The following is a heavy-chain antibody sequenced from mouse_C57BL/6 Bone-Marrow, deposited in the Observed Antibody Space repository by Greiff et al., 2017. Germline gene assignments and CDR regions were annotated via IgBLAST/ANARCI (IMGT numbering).Heavy chain of an antibody. CDR3: TREGITTSLDY. Sequence: VHLVESGAELVRPGASVTLSCKASGYTFTDYEMHWVKQTPVHGLEWIGAIDPETGGTAYNQKFKGKAILTADKSSSTAYMELRSLTSEDSAAYYCTREGITTSLDYWGQGTTLTVSS. J-gene: IGHJ2*01. V-gene: IGHV1-15*01. CDR2: IDPETGGT. D-gene: IGHD1-1*01. CDR1: GYTFTDYE.